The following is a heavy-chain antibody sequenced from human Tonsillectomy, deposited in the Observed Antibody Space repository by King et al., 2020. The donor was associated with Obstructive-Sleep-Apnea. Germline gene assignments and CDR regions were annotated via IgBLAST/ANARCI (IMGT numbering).Heavy chain of an antibody. CDR3: ARADGYNFGQHSYFDY. CDR1: GYSISSGFY. J-gene: IGHJ4*02. V-gene: IGHV4-38-2*02. Sequence: QLQESGPGLVKTSETLSLTCTVSGYSISSGFYWGWIRQPPWKGLEWIGIIYHSGSPHYNPSLESRVTTSVDTSKNQFSLQLRSVTAADTAVYYCARADGYNFGQHSYFDYWGQGTLVTVSS. CDR2: IYHSGSP. D-gene: IGHD5-24*01.